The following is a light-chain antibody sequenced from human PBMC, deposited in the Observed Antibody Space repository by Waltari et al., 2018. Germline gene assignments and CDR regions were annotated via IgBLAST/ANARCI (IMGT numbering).Light chain of an antibody. J-gene: IGLJ2*01. CDR1: SLRRYS. CDR3: HSRDTSSTRF. CDR2: GQN. V-gene: IGLV3-19*01. Sequence: SSDLTQDPAVSVALGQTVRITCQGDSLRRYSASWYQQRPGQAPILGLYGQNDRPSGIPDRCAGYTSGNTASLTITGARAEDVADYYCHSRDTSSTRFFGGGTRLTV.